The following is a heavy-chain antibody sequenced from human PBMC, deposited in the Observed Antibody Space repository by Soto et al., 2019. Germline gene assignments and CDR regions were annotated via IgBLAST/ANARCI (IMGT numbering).Heavy chain of an antibody. Sequence: QVQLVQSGAEVKKPGASVKVSCKASGYTFTSYGVSWVRQAPGQGLEWMGWISGYNGNTNYAQKLQGRVTMTTDTSTSTAYMVLRSLISDDTAVYYCARAGKYYYGSGSPYYYGMDVWGQGITVTVSS. CDR3: ARAGKYYYGSGSPYYYGMDV. CDR1: GYTFTSYG. V-gene: IGHV1-18*04. J-gene: IGHJ6*02. D-gene: IGHD3-10*01. CDR2: ISGYNGNT.